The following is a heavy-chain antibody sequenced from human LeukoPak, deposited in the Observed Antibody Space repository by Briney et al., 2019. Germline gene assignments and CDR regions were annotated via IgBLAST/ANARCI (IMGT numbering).Heavy chain of an antibody. D-gene: IGHD1-26*01. J-gene: IGHJ4*02. CDR3: AREPRGAYTYYFDY. V-gene: IGHV3-21*01. Sequence: GGSLRLSCAAPGFTFSGYSMNWVRQAPGKGLEWVSSISTTSDYIHYADSVKGRFTISRDNAKNSLYLQMNSLRAEDTAVYYCAREPRGAYTYYFDYWGQGTLVTVSS. CDR2: ISTTSDYI. CDR1: GFTFSGYS.